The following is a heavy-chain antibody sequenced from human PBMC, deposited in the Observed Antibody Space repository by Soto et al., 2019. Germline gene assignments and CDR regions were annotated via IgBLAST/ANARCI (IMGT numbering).Heavy chain of an antibody. CDR1: GVTLSSYG. Sequence: QVQLVESGGGVVQPGTSLRLTCAASGVTLSSYGMHWVRQAPGKGLEWVAVISYDGTNKYYADSVKDRFTISRDNSKNTLYLQMNSLRGEDTALYYCAKGSDYAAAKNYFEDWGQGTMVTVSS. J-gene: IGHJ4*02. D-gene: IGHD4-17*01. CDR3: AKGSDYAAAKNYFED. V-gene: IGHV3-30*18. CDR2: ISYDGTNK.